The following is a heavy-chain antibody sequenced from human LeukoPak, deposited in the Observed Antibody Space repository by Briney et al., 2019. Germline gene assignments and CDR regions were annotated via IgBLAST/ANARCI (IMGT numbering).Heavy chain of an antibody. CDR3: ASEQETSNSWYLPFDY. CDR1: GYTFTGYY. J-gene: IGHJ4*02. V-gene: IGHV1-2*02. D-gene: IGHD6-13*01. CDR2: INPNSGGS. Sequence: ASVKVSCKASGYTFTGYYMHWVRQAPGHGLEWMGWINPNSGGSNYAQKFQGRVTMTRDTSISTAYMELSRLTSDDTAVYYCASEQETSNSWYLPFDYWGQGTLVTVSS.